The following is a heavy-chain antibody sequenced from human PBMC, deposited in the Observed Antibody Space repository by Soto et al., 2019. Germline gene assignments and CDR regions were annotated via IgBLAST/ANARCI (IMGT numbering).Heavy chain of an antibody. CDR1: GFTFSTYA. V-gene: IGHV3-30-3*01. D-gene: IGHD2-2*01. CDR2: ISYDGSNK. J-gene: IGHJ4*02. CDR3: ARDRPSPYCSSTSCSSYFDY. Sequence: GGSLRLSCAASGFTFSTYAMQWVRQAPGKGLEWVAVISYDGSNKYYAGSVKGRFTISRDNSKNTLYLQMNSLRAEDTAVYYCARDRPSPYCSSTSCSSYFDYWGQGTLVTVSS.